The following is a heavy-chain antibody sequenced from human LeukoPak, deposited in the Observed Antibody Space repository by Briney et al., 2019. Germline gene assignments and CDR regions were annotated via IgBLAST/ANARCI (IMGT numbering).Heavy chain of an antibody. CDR2: IYTSGST. CDR3: AHRAVLDAFDI. CDR1: GGSISSGSYY. J-gene: IGHJ3*02. V-gene: IGHV4-61*02. Sequence: PSETLSLTCTVSGGSISSGSYYWSWIRQPAGKGLEWIGRIYTSGSTNYNPFLKSRVTISVDTSKNQFSLKLSSVTAADTAVYYCAHRAVLDAFDIWGQGTMVTVSS. D-gene: IGHD6-25*01.